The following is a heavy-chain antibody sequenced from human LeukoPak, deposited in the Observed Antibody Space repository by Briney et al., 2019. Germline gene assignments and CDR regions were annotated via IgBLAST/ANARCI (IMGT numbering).Heavy chain of an antibody. Sequence: SETLSLTCAVYGGSFSGYYWGWIRQPPGKGLEWIGSIYYSGSTYYNPSLKSRVTISVDTSKNQFSLKLSSVTAADTAVYYCASNPSILGELSSFDYWGQGTLVTVSS. CDR2: IYYSGST. J-gene: IGHJ4*02. V-gene: IGHV4-39*01. D-gene: IGHD3-16*02. CDR1: GGSFSGYY. CDR3: ASNPSILGELSSFDY.